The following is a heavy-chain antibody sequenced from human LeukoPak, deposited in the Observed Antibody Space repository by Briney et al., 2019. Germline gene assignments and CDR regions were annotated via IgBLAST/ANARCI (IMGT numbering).Heavy chain of an antibody. V-gene: IGHV1-69*05. J-gene: IGHJ4*02. Sequence: GASVKVSCKASGGTFSSYAISWVRQAPGQGLEWMGGIIPIFGTANYAQKFQGRVTITTDESTSTAYMELSSLRSEDTAVYYCARSPPWPAPFDYWGQGTLVTVSS. CDR1: GGTFSSYA. CDR3: ARSPPWPAPFDY. CDR2: IIPIFGTA. D-gene: IGHD2-2*01.